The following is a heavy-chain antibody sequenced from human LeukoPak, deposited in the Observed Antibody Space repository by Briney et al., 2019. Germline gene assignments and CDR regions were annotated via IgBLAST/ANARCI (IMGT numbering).Heavy chain of an antibody. J-gene: IGHJ4*02. Sequence: GGSLRLSCAASGFTFSSYAMHWVRQAPGKGLEWVAVISYDGSNKYYADSVEGRFTISRDNSKNTLYLQMNSLRAEDTAVYYCARDEGDWGQGTLVTVSS. CDR2: ISYDGSNK. CDR1: GFTFSSYA. V-gene: IGHV3-30-3*01. D-gene: IGHD1-26*01. CDR3: ARDEGD.